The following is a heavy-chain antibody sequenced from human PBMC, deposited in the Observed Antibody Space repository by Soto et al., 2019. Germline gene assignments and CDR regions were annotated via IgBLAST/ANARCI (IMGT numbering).Heavy chain of an antibody. V-gene: IGHV1-46*01. Sequence: ASVKVSCKASGYTFTIYYMHWVRQAPGQGLEWMGIINPSSGSTSYAQKFQGRVTMTRDASTSTVYMELSSLRSEDTAVYYCARGGLEQEYYYYYYGMDVWGQGTTVTVSS. CDR3: ARGGLEQEYYYYYYGMDV. J-gene: IGHJ6*02. CDR2: INPSSGST. D-gene: IGHD1-1*01. CDR1: GYTFTIYY.